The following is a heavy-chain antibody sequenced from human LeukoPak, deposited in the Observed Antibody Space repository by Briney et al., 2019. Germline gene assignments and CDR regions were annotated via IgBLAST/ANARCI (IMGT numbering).Heavy chain of an antibody. J-gene: IGHJ3*02. CDR1: GFTFSKNW. V-gene: IGHV3-74*01. CDR3: LTIQQITVPAFGI. Sequence: PGGSLRLSCAASGFTFSKNWLHWVRQAPGKGLVWVSRISPDDKSTSYADSVKGRFTISRDDAKKTLYLQMNSLRAEDAAVYYCLTIQQITVPAFGIWGQGTMVTVSS. D-gene: IGHD5-18*01. CDR2: ISPDDKST.